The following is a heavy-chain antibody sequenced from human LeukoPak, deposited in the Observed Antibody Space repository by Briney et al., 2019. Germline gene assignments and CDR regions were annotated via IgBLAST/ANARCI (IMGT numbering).Heavy chain of an antibody. CDR3: ARSNDVYCSSTSCPYNWFDP. CDR1: GYTFTSYA. Sequence: GASVKVSCKASGYTFTSYAMHWVRQAPGQRLEWMGWINAGNGNTKYSQKFQGRVTITRDTSASTAYMELSSLRSEDTAVYYCARSNDVYCSSTSCPYNWFDPWGQGTLVTVSS. CDR2: INAGNGNT. D-gene: IGHD2-2*01. J-gene: IGHJ5*02. V-gene: IGHV1-3*01.